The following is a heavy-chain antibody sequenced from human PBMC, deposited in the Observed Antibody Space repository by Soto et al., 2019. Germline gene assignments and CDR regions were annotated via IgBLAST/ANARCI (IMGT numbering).Heavy chain of an antibody. D-gene: IGHD4-17*01. V-gene: IGHV4-59*01. CDR1: GGSIRSYY. CDR3: ALESDEYGGNAPTFEI. CDR2: VYHSGTT. J-gene: IGHJ3*02. Sequence: PSETLSLTCTVSGGSIRSYYWSWIRQPPGKGLEWIGYVYHSGTTNYNPSLKSRVTISVDTSKSQFSLKLTSVTAADTAVYYCALESDEYGGNAPTFEILCKGTMVTVS.